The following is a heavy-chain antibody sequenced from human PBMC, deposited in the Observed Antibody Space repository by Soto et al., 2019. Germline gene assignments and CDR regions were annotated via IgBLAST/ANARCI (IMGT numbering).Heavy chain of an antibody. Sequence: GASVKVSCKASGGTFSSYAISWVRQAPGQGLEWMGGIIPIFGTANYAQKFQGRVTITADESTSTAYMELSGLRSEDTAAYYCARGPRYDTTEYYFDYWGQGTLVTVSS. J-gene: IGHJ4*02. CDR1: GGTFSSYA. D-gene: IGHD3-22*01. CDR2: IIPIFGTA. CDR3: ARGPRYDTTEYYFDY. V-gene: IGHV1-69*13.